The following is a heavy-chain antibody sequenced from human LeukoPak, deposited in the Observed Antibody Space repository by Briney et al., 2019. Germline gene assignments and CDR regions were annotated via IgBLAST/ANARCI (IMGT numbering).Heavy chain of an antibody. CDR2: INPNRGGT. V-gene: IGHV1-2*02. CDR3: ARADTAMALDY. CDR1: GYTFTGYY. J-gene: IGHJ4*02. Sequence: ASVKVSCKASGYTFTGYYMHWVRQAPGQGLEWMGWINPNRGGTNYAQKFQGRVTMTRDTSISTAYMELSRLRSDDTAVYYCARADTAMALDYWGQGTLVTVSS. D-gene: IGHD5-18*01.